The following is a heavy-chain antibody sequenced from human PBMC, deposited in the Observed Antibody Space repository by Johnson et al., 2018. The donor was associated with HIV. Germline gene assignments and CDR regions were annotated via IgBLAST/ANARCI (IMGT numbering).Heavy chain of an antibody. CDR1: GFTFSNAW. V-gene: IGHV3-15*01. CDR2: IKSKTDGGTT. D-gene: IGHD3-22*01. CDR3: ARPRVSSGRHGAFDI. Sequence: EVQLVESGGGLVKPGGSLRLSCAASGFTFSNAWMSWVRQAPGKGLEWVGRIKSKTDGGTTDYAAPVKGRFTISRDDSKNTLYLQMNSLRAEDTAVYYCARPRVSSGRHGAFDILGQGTMVTVSS. J-gene: IGHJ3*02.